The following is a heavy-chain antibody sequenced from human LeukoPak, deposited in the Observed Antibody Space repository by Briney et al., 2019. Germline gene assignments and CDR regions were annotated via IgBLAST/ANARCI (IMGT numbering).Heavy chain of an antibody. CDR3: AEDLLASVRGDAPDY. CDR2: IRYDGSNK. Sequence: QPGGSLRLSCAASGFTFSIYGMHWVRQARGKGLGWVAFIRYDGSNKYCADSVKGRFTISRESSKNTVYIQMNTLRAGDRAVYYCAEDLLASVRGDAPDYWGQGTLVTVSS. CDR1: GFTFSIYG. J-gene: IGHJ4*02. V-gene: IGHV3-30*02. D-gene: IGHD3-10*01.